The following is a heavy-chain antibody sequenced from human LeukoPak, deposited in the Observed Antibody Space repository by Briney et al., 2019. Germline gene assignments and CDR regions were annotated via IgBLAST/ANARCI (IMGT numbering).Heavy chain of an antibody. J-gene: IGHJ2*01. Sequence: GGSLRLSCAASGFTFSSYAMSWVRQAPGKGLEWVSVIYSGGSGGSTYYADSVKGRFTISRDNSKNTLYLQMNSLRAEDTAVYYCAKTGDWYFDLWGRGTLVTVSS. D-gene: IGHD7-27*01. V-gene: IGHV3-23*03. CDR2: IYSGGSGGST. CDR1: GFTFSSYA. CDR3: AKTGDWYFDL.